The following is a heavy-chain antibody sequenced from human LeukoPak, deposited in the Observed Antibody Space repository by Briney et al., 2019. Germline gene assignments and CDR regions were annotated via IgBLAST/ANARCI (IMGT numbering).Heavy chain of an antibody. D-gene: IGHD4-17*01. J-gene: IGHJ4*02. V-gene: IGHV7-4-1*02. CDR1: GYTFISYV. CDR2: INTDTGNP. CDR3: AKDPTVTTEGY. Sequence: ASVKVSCKASGYTFISYVMNWVRQAPGQGLEWMGWINTDTGNPTYAQGFTGRFVFSLDTSVSTAYLQISSLRAEDTAVYYCAKDPTVTTEGYWGQGTLVTVSS.